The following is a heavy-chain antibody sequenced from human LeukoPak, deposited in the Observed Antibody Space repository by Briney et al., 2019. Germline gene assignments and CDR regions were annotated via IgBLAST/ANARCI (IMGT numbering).Heavy chain of an antibody. CDR1: GGSISTNSNFF. D-gene: IGHD1-1*01. V-gene: IGHV4-39*01. J-gene: IGHJ4*02. CDR2: IYYSGTT. Sequence: SETLSLTCTVSGGSISTNSNFFWGWIRQPPGKGLDWIDIIYYSGTTYYNPSLKSRVTIFVDTSKNLFSLRLTSVTAADTAVYYCARHRRVTNWYVDFWGQGTLVTVSS. CDR3: ARHRRVTNWYVDF.